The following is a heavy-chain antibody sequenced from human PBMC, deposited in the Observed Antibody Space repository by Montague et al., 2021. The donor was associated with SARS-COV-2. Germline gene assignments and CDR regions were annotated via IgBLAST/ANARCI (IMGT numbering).Heavy chain of an antibody. CDR1: GASVTSTNW. CDR3: ESPKEGSGYYRPFDY. Sequence: SETLSLTCGVSGASVTSTNWWSWVRQPTGKGLEWIGEIYHTGNTNYSPSLKRRVYISLDKSKNQLSLRLNSVTAADTAVYYCESPKEGSGYYRPFDYWGQGILVTVSS. D-gene: IGHD3-22*01. V-gene: IGHV4-4*02. CDR2: IYHTGNT. J-gene: IGHJ4*02.